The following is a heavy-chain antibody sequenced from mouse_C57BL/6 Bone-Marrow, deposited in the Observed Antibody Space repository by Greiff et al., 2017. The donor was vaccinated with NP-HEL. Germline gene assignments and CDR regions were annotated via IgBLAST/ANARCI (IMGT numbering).Heavy chain of an antibody. D-gene: IGHD1-1*01. CDR1: GYTFTSYG. CDR2: IYPRSGNT. CDR3: ARSIYGSRYYYAMDY. V-gene: IGHV1-81*01. J-gene: IGHJ4*01. Sequence: QVQLQQSGAELARPGASVKLSCKASGYTFTSYGISWVKQRTGQGLEWIGEIYPRSGNTYYNEKFKGKATLTADKSSSTAYMELRSLTSEDSAVYFYARSIYGSRYYYAMDYWGQGTSVTVSS.